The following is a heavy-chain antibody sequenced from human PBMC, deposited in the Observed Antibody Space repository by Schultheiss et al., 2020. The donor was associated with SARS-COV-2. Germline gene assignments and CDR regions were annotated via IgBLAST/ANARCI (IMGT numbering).Heavy chain of an antibody. V-gene: IGHV2-70*04. CDR3: ARIGGSGSYFDY. CDR1: GFSLSTSGVA. D-gene: IGHD3-10*01. Sequence: SGPTLVKPTQTLTLTCTFSGFSLSTSGVAVGWIRQPPGKALEWLARIDWDDDKFYSTSLKTRLTISKDTSKNQVVLTMTNMDPVDTATYYCARIGGSGSYFDYWGQGTLVTVSS. CDR2: IDWDDDK. J-gene: IGHJ4*02.